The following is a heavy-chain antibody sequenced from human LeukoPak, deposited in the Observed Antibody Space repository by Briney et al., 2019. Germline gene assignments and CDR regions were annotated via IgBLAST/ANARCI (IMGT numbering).Heavy chain of an antibody. J-gene: IGHJ3*02. CDR2: IIPIFGTA. D-gene: IGHD5-18*01. CDR1: GYTFTSYG. CDR3: ASGYSCVRDAFDI. Sequence: ASVKVSCKASGYTFTSYGISWVRQAPGQGLEWMGGIIPIFGTANYAQKFQGRVTITTDESTSTAYMELSSLRSEDTAVYYCASGYSCVRDAFDIWGQGTMVTVSS. V-gene: IGHV1-69*05.